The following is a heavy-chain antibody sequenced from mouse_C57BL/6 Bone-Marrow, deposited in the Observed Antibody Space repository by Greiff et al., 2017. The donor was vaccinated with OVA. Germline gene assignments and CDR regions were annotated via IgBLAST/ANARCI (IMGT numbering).Heavy chain of an antibody. CDR1: GYTFTSYG. D-gene: IGHD1-1*01. Sequence: QVQLQQSGAELARPGASVKLSCKASGYTFTSYGISWVKQRTGQGLEWIGEIYPRSGNTYYNEKFKGKATLTADKSSSTAYMELRSLTSEYSAVYFCARWGITTVVATPFAYWGQGTLVTVSA. J-gene: IGHJ3*01. CDR2: IYPRSGNT. V-gene: IGHV1-81*01. CDR3: ARWGITTVVATPFAY.